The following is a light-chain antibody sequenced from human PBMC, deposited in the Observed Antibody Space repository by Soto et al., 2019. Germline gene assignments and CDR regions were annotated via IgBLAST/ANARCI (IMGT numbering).Light chain of an antibody. V-gene: IGKV3-20*01. CDR1: QSVSSSY. CDR3: QQYGSSPVYT. Sequence: EIVLTQSPCTLSLSPGERATLSCRASQSVSSSYLAWYQQKPGQAPRLLICGAYSRATGIPDRLSGSASGTDFSLTIRRLEPENFAVYYCQQYGSSPVYTFGQGTKLEIK. CDR2: GAY. J-gene: IGKJ2*01.